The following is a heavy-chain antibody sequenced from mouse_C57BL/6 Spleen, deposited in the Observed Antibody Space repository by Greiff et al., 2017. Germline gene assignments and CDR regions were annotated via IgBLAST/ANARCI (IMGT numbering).Heavy chain of an antibody. J-gene: IGHJ4*01. CDR1: GYTFTDHT. V-gene: IGHV1-78*01. CDR3: AREVPHGYPHYYAMDY. CDR2: IYPRDGST. Sequence: VQLVESDAELVKPGASVKISCKVSGYTFTDHTIHWMKQRPEQGLEWIGYIYPRDGSTKYNEKFKGKATLTADKSSSTAYMQLNSLTSEDSAVYFCAREVPHGYPHYYAMDYWGQGTSVTVSS. D-gene: IGHD2-2*01.